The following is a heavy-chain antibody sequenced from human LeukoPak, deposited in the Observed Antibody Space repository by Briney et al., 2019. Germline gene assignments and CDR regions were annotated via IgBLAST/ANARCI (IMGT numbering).Heavy chain of an antibody. V-gene: IGHV1-2*02. Sequence: ASVKVSCKTSGYTFSDYYIHWIRQAPGQGLEWMGWINPNSGGTNYAQKFQGRVTMTRDTSISTAYMELSRLRSDDTAVYYCAREVRSAWASFDPWGQGTLVTVSS. CDR2: INPNSGGT. CDR1: GYTFSDYY. D-gene: IGHD1-26*01. J-gene: IGHJ5*02. CDR3: AREVRSAWASFDP.